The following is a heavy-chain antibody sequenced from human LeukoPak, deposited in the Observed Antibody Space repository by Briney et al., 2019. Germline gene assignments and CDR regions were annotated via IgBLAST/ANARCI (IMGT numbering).Heavy chain of an antibody. CDR3: VKEDVGGWYGVDY. CDR1: GFTFSSYG. V-gene: IGHV3-30*18. Sequence: GGSLRLSCAASGFTFSSYGMHWVRQAPGKGLEWLAIISYDVSNKYYADSVKGRFTISRDNSKNTVYLHMNSLKAEDTAVYYCVKEDVGGWYGVDYWGQGTLVTVSS. D-gene: IGHD6-19*01. J-gene: IGHJ4*02. CDR2: ISYDVSNK.